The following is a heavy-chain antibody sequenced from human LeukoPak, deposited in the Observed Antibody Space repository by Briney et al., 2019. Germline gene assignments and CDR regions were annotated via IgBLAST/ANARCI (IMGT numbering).Heavy chain of an antibody. CDR1: GFTFSDYY. D-gene: IGHD6-13*01. CDR3: AKGIAAAGTPWFDP. J-gene: IGHJ5*02. CDR2: ISSSSTYS. V-gene: IGHV3-11*06. Sequence: GGSLRLSCVASGFTFSDYYMSWIRQAPGKGLEWVSYISSSSTYSSYADSVKGRFTISRDNAKNSLYLQMNSLRAEDTAVYYCAKGIAAAGTPWFDPWGQGTLVTVSS.